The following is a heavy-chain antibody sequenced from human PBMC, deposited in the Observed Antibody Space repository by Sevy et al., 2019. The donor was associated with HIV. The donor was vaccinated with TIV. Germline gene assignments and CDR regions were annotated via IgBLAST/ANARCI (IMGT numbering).Heavy chain of an antibody. V-gene: IGHV3-30*02. CDR1: GFTFSSYG. J-gene: IGHJ6*02. CDR3: VNGCSSTSCYFDYYGMDV. D-gene: IGHD2-2*01. CDR2: IRYDGSNK. Sequence: GGSLRLSCAASGFTFSSYGMHWVRQAPGKGLEWVAFIRYDGSNKYYADSVKGRFTISRDNSKNTLYLQMNSLRAEDTAVYYCVNGCSSTSCYFDYYGMDVWGQGTTVTVSS.